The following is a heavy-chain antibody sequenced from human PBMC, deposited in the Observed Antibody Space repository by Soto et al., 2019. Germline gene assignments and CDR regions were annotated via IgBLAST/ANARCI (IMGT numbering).Heavy chain of an antibody. CDR2: ISYDGSNK. J-gene: IGHJ6*02. D-gene: IGHD3-10*01. CDR1: GFTFSSYG. Sequence: GGSLRLSCAASGFTFSSYGMHWVRQAPGKGLEWVAVISYDGSNKYYADSVKGRFTISRDNSKNTLYLQMNSLRAEDTAVYYCAKDPYVRWFGELLDYYYGMDVWGQGTTVTVSS. V-gene: IGHV3-30*18. CDR3: AKDPYVRWFGELLDYYYGMDV.